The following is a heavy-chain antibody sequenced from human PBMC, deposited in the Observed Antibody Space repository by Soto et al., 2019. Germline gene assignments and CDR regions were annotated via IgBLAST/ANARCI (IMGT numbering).Heavy chain of an antibody. V-gene: IGHV3-9*01. D-gene: IGHD3-22*01. Sequence: EVQLVESGGGSVQPGRSLRLSCAASGFSFDDYGMHWVRQGPGKGLEWVSGISWNSGDIYYADSVKGRFTISRDNAKRSLYLQMNSLRTEDTALYYCAKDNYLDRDCPFDYWGQGILVTVSS. CDR1: GFSFDDYG. CDR3: AKDNYLDRDCPFDY. CDR2: ISWNSGDI. J-gene: IGHJ4*02.